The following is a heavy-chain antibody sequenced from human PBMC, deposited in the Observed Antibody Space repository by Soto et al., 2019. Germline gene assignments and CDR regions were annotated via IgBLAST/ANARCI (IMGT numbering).Heavy chain of an antibody. CDR1: RFSITSPGMS. CDR2: IERDDDDK. Sequence: SGPTLVNPTETLTLTCTFSRFSITSPGMSVSWIRQPPGRALEWLALIERDDDDKYYSTSLKTRLTISKDTRKNQVVLTMANMDPADTATYYCERSIRGPRKFNGMDVWGQGTKVTVYS. V-gene: IGHV2-70*13. CDR3: ERSIRGPRKFNGMDV. J-gene: IGHJ6*02. D-gene: IGHD1-20*01.